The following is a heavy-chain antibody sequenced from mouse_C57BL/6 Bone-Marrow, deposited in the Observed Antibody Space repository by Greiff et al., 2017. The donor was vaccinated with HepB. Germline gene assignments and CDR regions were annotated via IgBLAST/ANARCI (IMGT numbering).Heavy chain of an antibody. V-gene: IGHV10-3*01. CDR2: IRSKSSNYAT. Sequence: EVQRVESGGGLVQPKGSLKLSCAASGFTFNTYAMHWVRQAPGKGLEWVARIRSKSSNYATYYADSVKDRFTISRDDSQSMLYLQMNNLKTEDTAMYYCVRDNYSNYPYAMDYWGQGTSVTVSS. CDR1: GFTFNTYA. CDR3: VRDNYSNYPYAMDY. D-gene: IGHD2-5*01. J-gene: IGHJ4*01.